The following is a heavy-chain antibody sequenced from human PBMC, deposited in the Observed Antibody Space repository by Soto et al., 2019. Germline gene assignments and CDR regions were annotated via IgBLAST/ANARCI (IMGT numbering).Heavy chain of an antibody. D-gene: IGHD3-3*01. CDR1: GFTFSNYA. CDR2: INGGGDRT. Sequence: EVHLLESGGALAQPGGSLRLSCIASGFTFSNYAMSWVRQSPGKELEWVSTINGGGDRTYYTDSVKGRFTVSRDNSKNMLSLQMNCLNAEDTALYYCAYDHWVRHDSGFPCDDLGLGTLVTVTS. J-gene: IGHJ4*01. V-gene: IGHV3-23*01. CDR3: AYDHWVRHDSGFPCDD.